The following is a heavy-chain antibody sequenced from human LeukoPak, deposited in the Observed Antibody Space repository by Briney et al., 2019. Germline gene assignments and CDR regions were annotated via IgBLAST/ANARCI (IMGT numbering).Heavy chain of an antibody. V-gene: IGHV3-30*04. D-gene: IGHD1-26*01. CDR2: ISYDGSNK. CDR3: ARDRMGAILYFDS. Sequence: GGSLRLSCAASGFTFSSYAMHWVRQAPGKGLEWVAVISYDGSNKYYADSVKGRFTISRDNSKNTLYLQVNSLRAEDTAVYYCARDRMGAILYFDSWGQGTLVTVSS. CDR1: GFTFSSYA. J-gene: IGHJ4*02.